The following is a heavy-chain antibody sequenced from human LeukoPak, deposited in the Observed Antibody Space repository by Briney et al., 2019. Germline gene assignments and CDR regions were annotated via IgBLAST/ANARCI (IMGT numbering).Heavy chain of an antibody. Sequence: PGGSLRLSCAASGFTFSSYSMNWVRQAPGKGLEWVSSISSSSSYIYYADSVKGRFTISRDKAKNSLYLQMNSLRAEDTAVYYCARVRLEWLEDDAFDIWGQGTMVTVSS. J-gene: IGHJ3*02. D-gene: IGHD6-19*01. CDR2: ISSSSSYI. CDR3: ARVRLEWLEDDAFDI. CDR1: GFTFSSYS. V-gene: IGHV3-21*01.